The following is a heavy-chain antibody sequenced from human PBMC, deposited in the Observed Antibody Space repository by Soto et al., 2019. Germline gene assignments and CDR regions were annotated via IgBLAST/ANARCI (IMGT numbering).Heavy chain of an antibody. CDR3: ARDGASYYDFWSGYYTTGYFDY. J-gene: IGHJ4*02. CDR1: GFTFSSYG. V-gene: IGHV3-33*01. CDR2: IWYDGSNK. D-gene: IGHD3-3*01. Sequence: QVQLVESGGGVVQPGRSLRLSCAASGFTFSSYGMHWVRQAPGKGLEWVAVIWYDGSNKYYADSVKGRFTISRDNSKNPLYLQMNSLRAEDTAVYYCARDGASYYDFWSGYYTTGYFDYWGQGTLVTVSS.